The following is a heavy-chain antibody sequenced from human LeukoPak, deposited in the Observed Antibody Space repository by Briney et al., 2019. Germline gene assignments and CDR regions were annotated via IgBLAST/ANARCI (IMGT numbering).Heavy chain of an antibody. CDR3: ASQPGSSAAIDY. V-gene: IGHV3-9*01. CDR2: ISWNSGSI. J-gene: IGHJ4*02. CDR1: GFTFDDYA. D-gene: IGHD6-25*01. Sequence: GGSLRLSCAASGFTFDDYAMHWVRQAPGKGLEWVSGISWNSGSIGYADSVKGRFTISRDNAKNSLYLQMNSLRAEDTAVYYCASQPGSSAAIDYWGQGTLVTVSS.